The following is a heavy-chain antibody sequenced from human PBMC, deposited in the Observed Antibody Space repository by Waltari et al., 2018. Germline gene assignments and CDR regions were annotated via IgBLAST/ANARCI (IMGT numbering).Heavy chain of an antibody. CDR3: ARGYGSGSYYGQ. V-gene: IGHV4-39*07. Sequence: QLQLQESGPGLVKPADTLSLTGTVSGGSISSSRYDWGWHRQPPGKGLEWIGSIYYSGSTYYNPSLKSRVTISVDTSKNQFSLKLSSVTAADTAVYYCARGYGSGSYYGQWGQGTLVTVSS. D-gene: IGHD3-10*01. CDR2: IYYSGST. CDR1: GGSISSSRYD. J-gene: IGHJ4*02.